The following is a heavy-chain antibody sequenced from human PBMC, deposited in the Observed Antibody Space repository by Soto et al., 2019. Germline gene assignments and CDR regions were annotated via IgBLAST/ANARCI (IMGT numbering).Heavy chain of an antibody. D-gene: IGHD5-12*01. CDR1: GASIAGGSYH. CDR3: VRDQYSRYDFAL. CDR2: IPSRGRP. V-gene: IGHV4-30-4*01. Sequence: VTCSVSGASIAGGSYHWSWVRQPPGKGLEWIGYIPSRGRPFYNPSLTSRGTISADSSKNQLSLQLTSVTAADTAVYYCVRDQYSRYDFALWGQGNLVTVSS. J-gene: IGHJ5*02.